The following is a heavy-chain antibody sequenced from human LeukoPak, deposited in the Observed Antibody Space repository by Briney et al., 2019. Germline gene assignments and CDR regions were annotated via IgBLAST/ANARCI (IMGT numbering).Heavy chain of an antibody. V-gene: IGHV4-34*01. CDR3: ARGGPRYCSGGSCYFGY. CDR2: INHSGST. CDR1: GGSFSGYY. D-gene: IGHD2-15*01. Sequence: SETLSLTCAVYGGSFSGYYWSWIRQPPGKGLEWIGEINHSGSTNYNPSLKSRVTISVDTSKNQFTLKLSSVTAADTAVYYCARGGPRYCSGGSCYFGYWGQGTLVTVSS. J-gene: IGHJ4*02.